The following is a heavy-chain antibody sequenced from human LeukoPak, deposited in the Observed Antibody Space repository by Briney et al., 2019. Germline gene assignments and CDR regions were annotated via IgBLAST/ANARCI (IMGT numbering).Heavy chain of an antibody. Sequence: RWASVKVSCKASGGTFSSYAISWVRQAPGQGLEWMGGIIPIFGTANYAQKFQGRVTITADESTSTAYMELSSLRSEDTAVYYCARGSYSGSYYVIDYYYYYMDVWGKGTTVTVSS. D-gene: IGHD1-26*01. V-gene: IGHV1-69*13. CDR2: IIPIFGTA. CDR1: GGTFSSYA. J-gene: IGHJ6*03. CDR3: ARGSYSGSYYVIDYYYYYMDV.